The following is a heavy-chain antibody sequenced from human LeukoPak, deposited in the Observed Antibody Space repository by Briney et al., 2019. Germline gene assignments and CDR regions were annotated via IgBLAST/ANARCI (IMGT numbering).Heavy chain of an antibody. J-gene: IGHJ4*02. Sequence: GGSLRLSCAASGFTFSSYGMHWVRQAPGKGLEWVAFIQYDGSNKYYADSVKGRFTISRENSKNTLYLQMNSLRAEDTAVYYCAKEPWVVRGVTLDYWGQGTLVTVSS. CDR1: GFTFSSYG. D-gene: IGHD3-10*01. CDR2: IQYDGSNK. V-gene: IGHV3-30*02. CDR3: AKEPWVVRGVTLDY.